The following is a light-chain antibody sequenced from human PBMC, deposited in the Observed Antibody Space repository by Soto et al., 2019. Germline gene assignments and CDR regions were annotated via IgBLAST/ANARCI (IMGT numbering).Light chain of an antibody. Sequence: QSALTQPASVSGSPGQSITISCTGTSSDVGGYKYVSWYQQHPGKAPKLMIYDVSNRPSGVSNRFSGSKSGNTASLTISGLQAEDEADYYCSSYTGSSTWVVGGGTKVTVL. V-gene: IGLV2-14*03. J-gene: IGLJ3*02. CDR2: DVS. CDR3: SSYTGSSTWV. CDR1: SSDVGGYKY.